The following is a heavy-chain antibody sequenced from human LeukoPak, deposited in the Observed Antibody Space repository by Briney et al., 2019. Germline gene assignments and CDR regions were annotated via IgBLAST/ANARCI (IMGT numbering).Heavy chain of an antibody. D-gene: IGHD2-21*01. CDR3: AKDNEAYCGGDCYSGGFDY. J-gene: IGHJ4*02. V-gene: IGHV3-30*02. Sequence: GGCLRLSCAASGSTFSNYWMTWVRQAPGKGLEWVAFIRYDGSNKYYADSVKGRFTISRDNSENTLYLQMNSLRAEDTAVYYCAKDNEAYCGGDCYSGGFDYWGQGTLVTVSS. CDR1: GSTFSNYW. CDR2: IRYDGSNK.